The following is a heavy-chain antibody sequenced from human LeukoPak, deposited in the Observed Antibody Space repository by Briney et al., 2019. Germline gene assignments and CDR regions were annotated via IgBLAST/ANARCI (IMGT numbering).Heavy chain of an antibody. CDR2: ISGGGGTT. D-gene: IGHD2-15*01. V-gene: IGHV3-23*01. Sequence: GGSLRLSCAASGFTFSNYAMSWVRQAPGKGLEWVSGISGGGGTTYYADSVKGRFTISRDNSKNTLYLQMNSLRAEDTAVYYCARDRSGTFDYWGQGTLVTVSS. CDR3: ARDRSGTFDY. J-gene: IGHJ4*02. CDR1: GFTFSNYA.